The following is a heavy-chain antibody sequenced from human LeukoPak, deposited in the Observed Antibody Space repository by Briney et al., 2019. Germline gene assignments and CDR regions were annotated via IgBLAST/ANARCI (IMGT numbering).Heavy chain of an antibody. CDR1: GFTFSSFE. Sequence: KPGGSLRLSCAASGFTFSSFEMNWVRQAPGKGLEWVSSISSSSSYIYYADSVKGRFTISRDNAKNSLYLQMNSLRAEDTAVYYCARQYYYDSSGRAFDIWGQGTMVTVSS. V-gene: IGHV3-21*01. CDR3: ARQYYYDSSGRAFDI. D-gene: IGHD3-22*01. CDR2: ISSSSSYI. J-gene: IGHJ3*02.